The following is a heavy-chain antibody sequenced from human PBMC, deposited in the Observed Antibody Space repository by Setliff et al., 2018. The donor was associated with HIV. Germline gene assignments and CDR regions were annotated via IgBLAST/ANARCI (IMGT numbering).Heavy chain of an antibody. Sequence: SLTCAVYGGSFNEYYWNWIRQIPGKGLEWIGEINHSGSTNYNESLKRRLRISVDTSKNQFSLSLNSVTAADTAVYYCARAYRDNVWGSWRQISSWFDSWGQGNLVTVSS. D-gene: IGHD3-16*01. CDR3: ARAYRDNVWGSWRQISSWFDS. CDR2: INHSGST. J-gene: IGHJ5*01. CDR1: GGSFNEYY. V-gene: IGHV4-34*01.